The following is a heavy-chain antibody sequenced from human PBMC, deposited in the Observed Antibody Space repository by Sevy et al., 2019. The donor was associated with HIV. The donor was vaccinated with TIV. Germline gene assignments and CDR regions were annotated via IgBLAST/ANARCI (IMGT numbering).Heavy chain of an antibody. V-gene: IGHV1-69*13. J-gene: IGHJ3*02. D-gene: IGHD1-1*01. CDR2: IITIFGTP. CDR1: GDTFSTYG. CDR3: AREGGVATTADNDAFDI. Sequence: ASVKVSCKASGDTFSTYGLSWVRQAPGQGLEWMGGIITIFGTPNYAQKFQGRVTITADESARTAYMELSSLTSEETALYYCAREGGVATTADNDAFDIWGHGTLVTVSS.